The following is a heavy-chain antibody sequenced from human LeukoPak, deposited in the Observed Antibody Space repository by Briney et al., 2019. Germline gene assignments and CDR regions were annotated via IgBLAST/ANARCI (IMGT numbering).Heavy chain of an antibody. CDR2: IYSDGST. J-gene: IGHJ4*02. Sequence: GGSLRLSCAASGFTVSSNYMSWVRQAPGKGLEWVSVIYSDGSTYYADSVKGRFTISRDNSKNTLYLQINGLRAEDTAVYYCARGSIRAFDYWGQGTLVTVSS. CDR3: ARGSIRAFDY. V-gene: IGHV3-53*01. CDR1: GFTVSSNY.